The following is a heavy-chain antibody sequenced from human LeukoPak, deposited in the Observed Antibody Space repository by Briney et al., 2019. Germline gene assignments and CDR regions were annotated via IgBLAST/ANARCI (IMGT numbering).Heavy chain of an antibody. CDR1: GGSISSYY. Sequence: PSETLSLTCTVSGGSISSYYWSWIRQPPGKRLEWIGYIYYSGSTNYNPSLKSRVTISEDTSKNQFSLKLSSVTAADTAVYYCARRYSSSWYLDAFDIWGQGTMVTVSS. D-gene: IGHD6-13*01. J-gene: IGHJ3*02. V-gene: IGHV4-59*01. CDR2: IYYSGST. CDR3: ARRYSSSWYLDAFDI.